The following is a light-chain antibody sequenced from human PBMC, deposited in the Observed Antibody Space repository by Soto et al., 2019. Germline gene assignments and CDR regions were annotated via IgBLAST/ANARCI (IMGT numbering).Light chain of an antibody. Sequence: EIVMTQSPATPSVSPGEGGAPARWASQSVSSKLAWYQQKPGQAPRLLIYGASTRAAGIPARFSGSGSGTEFTLIISSLQSEDSAVYYCQQYNSWLWTFGQGTKVDI. CDR1: QSVSSK. CDR2: GAS. V-gene: IGKV3-15*01. CDR3: QQYNSWLWT. J-gene: IGKJ1*01.